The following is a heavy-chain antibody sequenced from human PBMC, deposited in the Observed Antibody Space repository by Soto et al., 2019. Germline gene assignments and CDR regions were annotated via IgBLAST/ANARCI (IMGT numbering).Heavy chain of an antibody. CDR1: GLTFSRYG. Sequence: GGSLRLSCAASGLTFSRYGMNWVRQAPGKGLELVSSISGLSSYIYYADSVKGRSTVSRDNAKNSLYVQMNSLRAEDTAVYYCARDPQQRLADSYYYGMDVWGQGTTVTVSS. V-gene: IGHV3-21*06. CDR3: ARDPQQRLADSYYYGMDV. CDR2: ISGLSSYI. J-gene: IGHJ6*02. D-gene: IGHD6-25*01.